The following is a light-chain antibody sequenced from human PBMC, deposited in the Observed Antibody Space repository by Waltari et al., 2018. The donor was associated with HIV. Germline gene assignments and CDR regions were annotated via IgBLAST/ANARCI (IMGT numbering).Light chain of an antibody. CDR3: QQIYAWPRT. J-gene: IGKJ1*01. Sequence: DIVMTQSPATLSVSPGERATLSCRASQSVSSQLAWYQQKPGQAPRLLIYVASTRANGIPDRFSGSGSGAEFTLTISTLQSEDFGVYYCQQIYAWPRTFGQGTKVEIK. CDR2: VAS. CDR1: QSVSSQ. V-gene: IGKV3-15*01.